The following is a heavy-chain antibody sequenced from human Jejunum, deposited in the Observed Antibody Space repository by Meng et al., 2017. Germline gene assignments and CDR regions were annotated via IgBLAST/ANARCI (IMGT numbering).Heavy chain of an antibody. D-gene: IGHD2-15*01. CDR1: GFTFSDFY. CDR3: GRNDRDIVGSQ. V-gene: IGHV3-11*01. Sequence: GASLKISCAASGFTFSDFYMSWIRQVPGKGLEWISYINTDGTSIFYADSVKGRFTVSRDNAKNSLSLQMNSLSVEDTAVYYCGRNDRDIVGSQWGQGTLVTVSS. CDR2: INTDGTSI. J-gene: IGHJ4*02.